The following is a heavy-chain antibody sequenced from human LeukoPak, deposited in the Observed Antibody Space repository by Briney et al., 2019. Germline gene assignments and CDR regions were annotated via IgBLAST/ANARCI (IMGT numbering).Heavy chain of an antibody. J-gene: IGHJ4*02. V-gene: IGHV4-30-2*01. CDR1: GGSISSGGYY. D-gene: IGHD2-2*02. Sequence: PSQTLSLTCTVSGGSISSGGYYWSWIRQPPGKGLEWIGYLYHSGSTYYNPSLKSRVTISVDRSKNQFSLKLNSVTAADTAVYYCARGDCSRTRCYTIGELIFDYWGQGTLVTVSS. CDR3: ARGDCSRTRCYTIGELIFDY. CDR2: LYHSGST.